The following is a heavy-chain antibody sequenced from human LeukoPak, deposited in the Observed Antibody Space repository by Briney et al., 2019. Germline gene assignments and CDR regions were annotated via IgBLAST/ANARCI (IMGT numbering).Heavy chain of an antibody. Sequence: GGSLRLSCAASGFTLSSYAMSWVRQAPGKGLEWVSVISGSGDNTYYADSVKGRFTISRDNSKNTLYLQMNSLRAKDTAVYYCARAVGYYDSSGYYYAEYFQHWGQGTLVTVSS. CDR2: ISGSGDNT. CDR1: GFTLSSYA. J-gene: IGHJ1*01. D-gene: IGHD3-22*01. CDR3: ARAVGYYDSSGYYYAEYFQH. V-gene: IGHV3-23*01.